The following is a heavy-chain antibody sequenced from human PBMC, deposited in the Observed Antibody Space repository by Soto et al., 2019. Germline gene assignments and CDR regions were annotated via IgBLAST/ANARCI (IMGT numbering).Heavy chain of an antibody. J-gene: IGHJ6*03. CDR1: GGTFSSYT. D-gene: IGHD2-8*01. Sequence: EASVKVSCKASGGTFSSYTISWVRQAPGQGLEWMGRIIPILGIANYAQKFQGRVTITADKSTSTAYMELSSLRSEDTAVFFCARAGGNVYAIPYYYMDVWGKGTTVTVSS. CDR2: IIPILGIA. CDR3: ARAGGNVYAIPYYYMDV. V-gene: IGHV1-69*02.